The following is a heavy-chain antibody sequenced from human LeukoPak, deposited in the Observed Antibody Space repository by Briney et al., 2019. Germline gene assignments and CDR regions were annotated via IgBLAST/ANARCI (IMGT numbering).Heavy chain of an antibody. CDR3: GRSNIVLIPNRLGDAFDI. V-gene: IGHV4-30-4*08. CDR2: IYYSGST. D-gene: IGHD2-8*01. Sequence: SETLSLTCTVSGGSISSGDYYWSWIRQPPGKGLEWIGYIYYSGSTYYNPSLKSRVTISVDTSKDQFSLKLSSVTAADTAVYYCGRSNIVLIPNRLGDAFDIWGQGTMVTVSS. J-gene: IGHJ3*02. CDR1: GGSISSGDYY.